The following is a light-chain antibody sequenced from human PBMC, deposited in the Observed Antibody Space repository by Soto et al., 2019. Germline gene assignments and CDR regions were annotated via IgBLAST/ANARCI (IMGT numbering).Light chain of an antibody. Sequence: EIVLTQSPGTLSLSPGERATLSCRASQSVSSSYLAWYQQKPGQAPGLLIYGASSRATGIPDRFSGSGSGTDFTLTISRLEPEDFAVYYCQQYGSSPFGFGPGTKVDIK. CDR2: GAS. CDR3: QQYGSSPFG. V-gene: IGKV3-20*01. J-gene: IGKJ3*01. CDR1: QSVSSSY.